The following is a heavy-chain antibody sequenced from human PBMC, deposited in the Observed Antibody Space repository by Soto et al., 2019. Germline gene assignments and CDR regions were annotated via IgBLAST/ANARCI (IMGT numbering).Heavy chain of an antibody. J-gene: IGHJ6*02. CDR2: IIPIFGTA. CDR1: GGTFSSYA. CDR3: ARGFRSIVVVPAAPYGMDV. V-gene: IGHV1-69*13. Sequence: SVKVSCKASGGTFSSYAISWVRQAPGQGHEWMGGIIPIFGTANYAQKFQGRVTITADESTSTAYMELSSLRSEDTAVYYCARGFRSIVVVPAAPYGMDVWGQGTTVTVSS. D-gene: IGHD2-2*01.